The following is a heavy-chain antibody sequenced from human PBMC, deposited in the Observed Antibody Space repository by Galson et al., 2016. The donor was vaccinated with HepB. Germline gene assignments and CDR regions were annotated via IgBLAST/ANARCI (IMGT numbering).Heavy chain of an antibody. V-gene: IGHV1-3*01. CDR2: INADNGYT. CDR1: GYTFTRYA. J-gene: IGHJ4*02. Sequence: SVKVSCKASGYTFTRYAMHWVRQAPGQRLEWMGWINADNGYTKYSQKFQVRVTITRDTSASTAYMELSSLRSEDTAVYYCARDRGGGIAAAGDFDYWGQGTLVTVSS. D-gene: IGHD6-13*01. CDR3: ARDRGGGIAAAGDFDY.